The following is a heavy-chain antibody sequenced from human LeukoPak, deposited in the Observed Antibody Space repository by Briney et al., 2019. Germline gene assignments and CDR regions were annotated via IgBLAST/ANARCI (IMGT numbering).Heavy chain of an antibody. D-gene: IGHD2-21*01. CDR1: GYTFTSYG. CDR2: ISTYNGDT. Sequence: ASVKVSCKASGYTFTSYGINWVRQAPGQGLEWMGWISTYNGDTNYAQKLQGRVTMTTDTSTSTAYMELRSLRSDDTAVYYCARDLSMLASWFDPWGQGTLVTVSS. CDR3: ARDLSMLASWFDP. J-gene: IGHJ5*02. V-gene: IGHV1-18*01.